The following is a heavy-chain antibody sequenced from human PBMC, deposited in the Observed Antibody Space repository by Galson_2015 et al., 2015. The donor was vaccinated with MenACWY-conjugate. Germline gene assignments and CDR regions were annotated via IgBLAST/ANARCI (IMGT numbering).Heavy chain of an antibody. CDR1: GGSIYSSDHW. J-gene: IGHJ5*02. D-gene: IGHD3-22*01. Sequence: ETLSLTCAVSGGSIYSSDHWWGWIRQPPGKGLEWIASIHHSETTHYNPSLKSRVSISVDTSKNQFSLKLSSVSAADTAVYYCARLPRGINLILEGSWGQGILVTVSS. CDR2: IHHSETT. CDR3: ARLPRGINLILEGS. V-gene: IGHV4-39*01.